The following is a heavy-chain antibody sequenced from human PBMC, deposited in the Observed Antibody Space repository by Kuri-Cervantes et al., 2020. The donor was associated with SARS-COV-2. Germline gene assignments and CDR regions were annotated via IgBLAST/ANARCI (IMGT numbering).Heavy chain of an antibody. Sequence: SQTLSLPCAISGDSVSSNSAAWNWIRQSPSRGLGWLGRTYYRSKWYNDYAVSVKSRITINPDTSKNQFSLQLNSVTPEDTAVYYCARDPTVAVHWYFDLWGRGTLVTVSS. CDR2: TYYRSKWYN. D-gene: IGHD6-19*01. CDR3: ARDPTVAVHWYFDL. CDR1: GDSVSSNSAA. J-gene: IGHJ2*01. V-gene: IGHV6-1*01.